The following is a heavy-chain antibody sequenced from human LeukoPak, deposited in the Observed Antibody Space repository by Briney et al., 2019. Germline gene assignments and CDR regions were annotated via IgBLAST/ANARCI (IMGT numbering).Heavy chain of an antibody. D-gene: IGHD3-22*01. CDR3: AKDMHTKYDSSGYDAFDI. CDR1: GFTFSSYA. J-gene: IGHJ3*02. CDR2: ISYDGSNK. V-gene: IGHV3-30-3*01. Sequence: AGGSLRLSCAASGFTFSSYAMHWVRQAPGKGLEWVAVISYDGSNKYYADSVKGRFTISRDNSKNTLYLQMNSLRAEDTALYYCAKDMHTKYDSSGYDAFDIWGQGTMVTVSS.